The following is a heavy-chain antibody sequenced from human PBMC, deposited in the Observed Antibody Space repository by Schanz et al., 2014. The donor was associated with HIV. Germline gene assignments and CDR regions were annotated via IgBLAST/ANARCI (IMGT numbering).Heavy chain of an antibody. V-gene: IGHV1-8*01. D-gene: IGHD3-22*01. CDR3: ARTAPTKYYYDSSGVRGAFDI. Sequence: QVQLVQSGAEVKKPGASVKVSCKASGYTFSANDINWVRQATGQGLEWMGWMNPKSGNTGFAQKFQGRVTLTRNTSISAAYMELSSLTSEDTGVYYCARTAPTKYYYDSSGVRGAFDIWGQGTMVTVSS. J-gene: IGHJ3*02. CDR2: MNPKSGNT. CDR1: GYTFSAND.